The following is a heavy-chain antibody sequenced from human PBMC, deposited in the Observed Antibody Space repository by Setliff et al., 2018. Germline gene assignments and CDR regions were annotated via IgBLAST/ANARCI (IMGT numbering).Heavy chain of an antibody. D-gene: IGHD3-10*01. CDR1: GASITSGGFY. Sequence: SETLSLTCSVSGASITSGGFYWTWIRQPAGKGLEWIGHISPSGSTTYNPSVKSRVTISLDTSKNHFSLKVRSATAADTAVYYCAKADEGPRRGSGSYYPLLRFDPWGQGTLVTVSS. V-gene: IGHV4-61*10. CDR2: ISPSGST. J-gene: IGHJ5*02. CDR3: AKADEGPRRGSGSYYPLLRFDP.